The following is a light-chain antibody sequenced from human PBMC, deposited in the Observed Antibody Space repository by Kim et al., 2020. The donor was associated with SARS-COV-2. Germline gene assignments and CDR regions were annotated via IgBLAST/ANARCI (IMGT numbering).Light chain of an antibody. CDR2: DAS. CDR1: QDIGSY. V-gene: IGKV1-33*01. CDR3: QQYDIMPYT. J-gene: IGKJ2*01. Sequence: DIQMTQSPSSLSASVGDRVTITCHASQDIGSYLSWYQQTPGKAPKLLIFDASDPQPGVPSRFTGSGSGTVFTFTIRSLQPDDVATYFCQQYDIMPYTFGQGTKLEI.